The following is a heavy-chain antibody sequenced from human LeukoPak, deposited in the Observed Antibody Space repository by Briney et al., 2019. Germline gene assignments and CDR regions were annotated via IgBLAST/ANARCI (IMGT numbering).Heavy chain of an antibody. CDR1: GFTFSSYA. Sequence: PGRSLRLSCAASGFTFSSYAMHWVRQAPGKGLEWVSVIYSAGSTYYADSVKGRFTVSRDNSKNTLYLQMNSLRAEDTAVYYCARDGGRSSTWHLDYWGQGTLVTVSS. J-gene: IGHJ4*02. CDR3: ARDGGRSSTWHLDY. CDR2: IYSAGST. D-gene: IGHD6-13*01. V-gene: IGHV3-66*01.